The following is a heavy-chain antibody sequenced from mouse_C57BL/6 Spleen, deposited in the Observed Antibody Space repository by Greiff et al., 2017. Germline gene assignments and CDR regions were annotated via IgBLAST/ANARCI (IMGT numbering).Heavy chain of an antibody. Sequence: EVQLVESGGGLVKPGGSLKFSCTASGFTFSSYAMSWVRQTPEKRLEWVAIISDGGSYTYYPDNVKGRFTISRDNAKNNLYLQVSHMKSEDAAMYYCARDYYGSGLAGFAYWGQGTLVTVSA. CDR2: ISDGGSYT. CDR3: ARDYYGSGLAGFAY. J-gene: IGHJ3*01. V-gene: IGHV5-4*01. D-gene: IGHD1-1*01. CDR1: GFTFSSYA.